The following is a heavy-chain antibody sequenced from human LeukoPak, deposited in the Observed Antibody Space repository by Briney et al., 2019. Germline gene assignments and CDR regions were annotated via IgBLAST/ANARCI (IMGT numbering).Heavy chain of an antibody. CDR2: MSHSGST. D-gene: IGHD3-22*01. CDR3: ARHMGPYYYDSSGVDY. Sequence: SETLSLTCAVSGYSISSGYHWAWIRQPPGKGLEWIGSMSHSGSTYYNPSLKSRATISVDTSKNQFSVKLSSVSAADTAVYYCARHMGPYYYDSSGVDYWGQGTLVTVSS. J-gene: IGHJ4*02. CDR1: GYSISSGYH. V-gene: IGHV4-38-2*01.